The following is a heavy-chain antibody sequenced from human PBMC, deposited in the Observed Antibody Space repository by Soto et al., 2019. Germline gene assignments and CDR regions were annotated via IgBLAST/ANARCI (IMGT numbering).Heavy chain of an antibody. CDR3: ARGSSYYDFWSGYYTPYYYYYMDV. D-gene: IGHD3-3*01. J-gene: IGHJ6*03. CDR2: MNPNSGNT. CDR1: GYTFTSYD. V-gene: IGHV1-8*01. Sequence: ASVKVSCKASGYTFTSYDINWVRQATGQGLEWMGWMNPNSGNTGYAQKFQGRVTMTRNTSISTAYMELSSLRSEDTAVYYCARGSSYYDFWSGYYTPYYYYYMDVWGKGTTVTVSS.